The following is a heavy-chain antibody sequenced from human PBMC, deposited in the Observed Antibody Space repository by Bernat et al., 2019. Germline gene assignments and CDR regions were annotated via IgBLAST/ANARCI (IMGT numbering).Heavy chain of an antibody. D-gene: IGHD6-13*01. CDR1: GFTFSSYG. CDR3: ANVTAANISPFDY. V-gene: IGHV3-30*18. J-gene: IGHJ4*02. Sequence: QVQLVESGGGVVQPGRSLRLSCAASGFTFSSYGMHWVRQAPGKGLEWVAVISYDGSNKYYADSVKGRFTISRDNSKNTLYLQMNSLRAEDTAVYYCANVTAANISPFDYWGQGTLVTVSS. CDR2: ISYDGSNK.